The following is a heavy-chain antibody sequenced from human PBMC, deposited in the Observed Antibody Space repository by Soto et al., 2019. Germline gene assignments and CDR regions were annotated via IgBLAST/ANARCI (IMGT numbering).Heavy chain of an antibody. Sequence: PGGSLRLSCAVSGFTFNNYAMTWVRLPPGKGLEWVSHISGSGASTYYADSVKGRFTISRDNPKNTLYLQMNSLRAEDTAIYYCAKDVESGFDFYYYMDVWGKGTTVTVSS. D-gene: IGHD5-12*01. CDR2: ISGSGAST. J-gene: IGHJ6*03. V-gene: IGHV3-23*01. CDR3: AKDVESGFDFYYYMDV. CDR1: GFTFNNYA.